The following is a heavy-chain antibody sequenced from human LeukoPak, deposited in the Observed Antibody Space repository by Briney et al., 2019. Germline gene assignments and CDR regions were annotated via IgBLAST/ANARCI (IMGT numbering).Heavy chain of an antibody. J-gene: IGHJ4*02. CDR2: INPDSGGT. Sequence: ASVKVSCKASGYTFTDYYTHWVRQAPGQGLEWMGRINPDSGGTNYAQKFQGRVTMTRDTSIFTAYMELTRLRSDDTAVYYCARGTPSLYWGQGTRVTVSS. CDR3: ARGTPSLY. D-gene: IGHD2-2*01. CDR1: GYTFTDYY. V-gene: IGHV1-2*02.